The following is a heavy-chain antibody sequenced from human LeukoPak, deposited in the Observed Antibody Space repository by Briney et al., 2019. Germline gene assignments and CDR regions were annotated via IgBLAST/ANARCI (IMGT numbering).Heavy chain of an antibody. J-gene: IGHJ4*02. V-gene: IGHV1-2*02. Sequence: ASVKVSCKASGYTFTGYYMHWVRQAPGQGLEWMGWINPNSGGTNYQGRVTMTRDTSISTAYMELSRLRSDDTAVYYCAKFAYFGGSYFDYWGQGTLVTVSS. CDR3: AKFAYFGGSYFDY. CDR2: INPNSGGT. CDR1: GYTFTGYY. D-gene: IGHD2-21*01.